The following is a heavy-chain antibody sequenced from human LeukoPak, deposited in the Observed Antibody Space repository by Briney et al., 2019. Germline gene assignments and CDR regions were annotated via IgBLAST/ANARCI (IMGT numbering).Heavy chain of an antibody. D-gene: IGHD3-22*01. V-gene: IGHV3-48*01. CDR2: ISSSSGTI. Sequence: GGSLRLSCAASGFTFSSYSMNWVRQAPGKGLEWVSYISSSSGTIYYADSVKGRFTSSRDNAKNSLYLQMNSLRAEDTAVYYCAKDHYYDSSGHDYWGQGTLVTVSS. J-gene: IGHJ4*02. CDR3: AKDHYYDSSGHDY. CDR1: GFTFSSYS.